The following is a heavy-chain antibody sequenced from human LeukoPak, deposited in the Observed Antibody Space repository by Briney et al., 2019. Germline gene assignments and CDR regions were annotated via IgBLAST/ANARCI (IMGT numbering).Heavy chain of an antibody. V-gene: IGHV1-18*01. Sequence: GASVKVSCKASGGTFSSYAISWVRQAPGQGLEWMGLISAYNVNTNYAQKLQGRVTMTTDTSTSTAYMELRTLRSDDTAVYYCAREYYYGSGSYYKTLGTIYYYYYYMDVWGKGTTVTVSS. CDR3: AREYYYGSGSYYKTLGTIYYYYYYMDV. CDR1: GGTFSSYA. CDR2: ISAYNVNT. J-gene: IGHJ6*03. D-gene: IGHD3-10*01.